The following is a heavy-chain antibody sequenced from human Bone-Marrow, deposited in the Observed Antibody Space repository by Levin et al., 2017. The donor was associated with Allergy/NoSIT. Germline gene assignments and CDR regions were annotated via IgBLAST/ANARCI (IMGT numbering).Heavy chain of an antibody. CDR2: IRSKAYGGTT. CDR1: GFTFGDYA. Sequence: GGSLRLSCTASGFTFGDYAMSWFRQAPGKGLEWVGFIRSKAYGGTTEYAASVKGRFTISRDDSKSIAYLQMNSLKTEDTAVYYCTSAKDIVVVPAATYGGGFDYWGQGTLVTVSS. J-gene: IGHJ4*02. V-gene: IGHV3-49*03. D-gene: IGHD2-2*01. CDR3: TSAKDIVVVPAATYGGGFDY.